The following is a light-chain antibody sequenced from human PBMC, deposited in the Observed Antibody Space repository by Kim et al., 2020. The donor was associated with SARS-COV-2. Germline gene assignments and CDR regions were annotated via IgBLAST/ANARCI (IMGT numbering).Light chain of an antibody. Sequence: SEGNGMTIACPRSKAISNYLNWYHQKPGKAPKLLIYAASNLETGVPSRFSGIGSGTDFTFIISSLQPEDIATYYCHQYHTVPYTFGGGTKVDIK. J-gene: IGKJ4*01. V-gene: IGKV1-33*01. CDR1: KAISNY. CDR2: AAS. CDR3: HQYHTVPYT.